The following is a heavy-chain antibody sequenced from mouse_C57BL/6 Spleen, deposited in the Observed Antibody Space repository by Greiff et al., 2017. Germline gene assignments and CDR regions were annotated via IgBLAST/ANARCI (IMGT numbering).Heavy chain of an antibody. CDR2: IYPRDGST. CDR3: ARWVRRRQGNAMDY. V-gene: IGHV1-78*01. Sequence: VMLVESDAELVKPGASVKISCKVSGYTFTDHTIHWMKQRPEQGLEWIGYIYPRDGSTKYNEKFKGKATLTADKSSSTAYMQLNSLTSEDSAVYFCARWVRRRQGNAMDYWGQGTSVTVSS. J-gene: IGHJ4*01. D-gene: IGHD2-14*01. CDR1: GYTFTDHT.